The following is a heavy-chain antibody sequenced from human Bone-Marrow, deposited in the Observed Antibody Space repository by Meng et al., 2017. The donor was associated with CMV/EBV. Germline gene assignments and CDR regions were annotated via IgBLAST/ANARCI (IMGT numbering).Heavy chain of an antibody. CDR3: ARDMIARNWFDP. J-gene: IGHJ5*02. D-gene: IGHD3-22*01. V-gene: IGHV3-11*04. CDR1: GFTFSDYY. CDR2: ISSSGSTI. Sequence: GESLKISCAASGFTFSDYYMSWIRQAPGKGLEWVSYISSSGSTIYYADSVKGRFTISRDNAKNSLYLQMNSLRAEDTAVYYCARDMIARNWFDPWGQGTLVTVSS.